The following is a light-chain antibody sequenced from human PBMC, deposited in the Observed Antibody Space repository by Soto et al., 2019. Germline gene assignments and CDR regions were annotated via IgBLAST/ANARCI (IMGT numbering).Light chain of an antibody. CDR3: MQALQTPPA. Sequence: DIVMTQSPLSLPVTPGEPASISCRSNQSLLHSNGYNYLDWYLQKPGQSPQLLIYLGSNRASGVPDRFSGSGSGTDFTLKISRVEAEDVGVYYCMQALQTPPAFGQGTKLEIK. V-gene: IGKV2-28*01. J-gene: IGKJ2*01. CDR2: LGS. CDR1: QSLLHSNGYNY.